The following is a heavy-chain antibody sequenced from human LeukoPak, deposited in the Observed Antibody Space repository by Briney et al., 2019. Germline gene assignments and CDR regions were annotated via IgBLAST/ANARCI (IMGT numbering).Heavy chain of an antibody. D-gene: IGHD1-26*01. CDR3: AKDIKKIVGATIVFDY. CDR2: VSGSGGST. J-gene: IGHJ4*02. V-gene: IGHV3-23*01. Sequence: GGSLRLSCAASGFTFSSYAMSGVRQAPGKGLEWVSAVSGSGGSTYYADSVKGRFTTSRHNSKNTLYLQMNSLRAEDTAVYYCAKDIKKIVGATIVFDYWGQGTLVTVSS. CDR1: GFTFSSYA.